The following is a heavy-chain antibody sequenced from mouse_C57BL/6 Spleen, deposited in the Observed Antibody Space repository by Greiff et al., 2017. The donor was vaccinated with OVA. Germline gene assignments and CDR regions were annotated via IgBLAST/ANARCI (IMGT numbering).Heavy chain of an antibody. CDR2: IDPSDSET. CDR3: AREGGRPRGYFDY. CDR1: GYTFTSYW. Sequence: QVQLQQPGAELVRPGSSVKLSCKASGYTFTSYWMHWVKQRPIQGLEWIGNIDPSDSETPYNQKFKDKATLTVDKSSSTAYMQLSSLTSEDSAVYYCAREGGRPRGYFDYWGQGTTLTVSS. V-gene: IGHV1-52*01. D-gene: IGHD3-1*01. J-gene: IGHJ2*01.